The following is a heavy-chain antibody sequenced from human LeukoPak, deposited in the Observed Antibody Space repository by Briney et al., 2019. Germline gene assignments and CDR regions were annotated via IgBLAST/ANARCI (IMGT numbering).Heavy chain of an antibody. D-gene: IGHD2-2*01. J-gene: IGHJ6*02. Sequence: ASVKVSCKASVYTFTSYGISWGRQAPGQGLEWMGWISAYNGNTNYAQKLQGRVTMTTDTSTSTAYMELRSLRSDDTAVYYCARESYCSSTSCYSDYYYYGMDVWGQGTTVTVSS. CDR1: VYTFTSYG. V-gene: IGHV1-18*01. CDR3: ARESYCSSTSCYSDYYYYGMDV. CDR2: ISAYNGNT.